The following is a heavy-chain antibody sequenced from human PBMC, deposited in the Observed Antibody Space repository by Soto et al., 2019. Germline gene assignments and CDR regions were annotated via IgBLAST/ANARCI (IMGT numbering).Heavy chain of an antibody. CDR3: ARHGSGSGGSPRRVFDI. V-gene: IGHV4-59*08. CDR1: GGSISSYY. D-gene: IGHD2-15*01. J-gene: IGHJ3*02. CDR2: VYDSGST. Sequence: SETLSLTCTVSGGSISSYYWSWIRQPPGKGLEWIGYVYDSGSTNYNPSLRSRVTISVDTSKNQFSLKLTSVTAADTAVYYCARHGSGSGGSPRRVFDIWGKGTMVTVSS.